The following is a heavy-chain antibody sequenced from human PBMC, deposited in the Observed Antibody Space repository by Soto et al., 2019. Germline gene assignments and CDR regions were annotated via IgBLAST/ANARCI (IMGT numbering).Heavy chain of an antibody. J-gene: IGHJ3*02. CDR3: TTDPLGALDAFDI. D-gene: IGHD1-26*01. CDR2: IKSKTDGGTT. CDR1: GFTFSSYG. V-gene: IGHV3-15*01. Sequence: GGSLRLSCAASGFTFSSYGMHWVRQAPGKGLEWVGRIKSKTDGGTTDYAAPVKGRFTISRDDSKNTLYLQMNSLKTEDTAVYYCTTDPLGALDAFDIWGQGTMVTVSS.